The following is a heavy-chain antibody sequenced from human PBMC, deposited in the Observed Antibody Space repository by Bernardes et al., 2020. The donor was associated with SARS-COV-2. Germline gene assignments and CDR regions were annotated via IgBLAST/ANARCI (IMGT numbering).Heavy chain of an antibody. J-gene: IGHJ4*02. CDR2: ISGWGATT. CDR3: AKGGHFSPFDY. V-gene: IGHV3-23*01. Sequence: GGSLRLSCAASGLTFSNFAMTWVRQAPGKGLEWVATISGWGATTFYADSVKGRFTISRDNSKNTVNLQMSRLRTEDTAVYYCAKGGHFSPFDYWGQGTLVTVSS. D-gene: IGHD5-12*01. CDR1: GLTFSNFA.